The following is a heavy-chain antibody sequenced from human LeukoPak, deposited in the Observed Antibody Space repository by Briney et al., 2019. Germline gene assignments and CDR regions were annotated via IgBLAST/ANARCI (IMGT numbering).Heavy chain of an antibody. CDR3: ARGNFYSGSGSSPLDY. J-gene: IGHJ4*02. D-gene: IGHD3-10*01. CDR2: INSDGSRT. CDR1: GFTFSSYA. Sequence: GGSLRLSCAASGFTFSSYAMSWVRQAPGKGLVWVSRINSDGSRTNYVDSAKGRFTISRDNAKNTLFLQMNSLGAEDSAVYYCARGNFYSGSGSSPLDYWGQGTLVTVSS. V-gene: IGHV3-74*01.